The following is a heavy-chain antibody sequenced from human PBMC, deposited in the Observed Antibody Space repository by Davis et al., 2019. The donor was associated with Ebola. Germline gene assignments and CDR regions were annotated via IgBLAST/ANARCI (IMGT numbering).Heavy chain of an antibody. CDR3: AKDPELAPDYSNSYYYGMDV. D-gene: IGHD4-11*01. Sequence: GESLKISCAASGFTFSSYSMNWVRQAPGKGLEWVSSISSSSSSYIYYADSVKGRFTISRDNAKNSLYLQMNSLRAEDTAVYYCAKDPELAPDYSNSYYYGMDVWGQGTTVTVSS. J-gene: IGHJ6*02. CDR2: ISSSSSSYI. V-gene: IGHV3-21*01. CDR1: GFTFSSYS.